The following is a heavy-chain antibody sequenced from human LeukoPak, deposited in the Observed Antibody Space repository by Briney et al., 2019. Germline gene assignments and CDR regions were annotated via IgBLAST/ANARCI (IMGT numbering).Heavy chain of an antibody. CDR3: ARAGRVSNWNYGWFDP. CDR1: GYTFTSYG. V-gene: IGHV1-18*01. Sequence: ASVKVSCKASGYTFTSYGISWVRQAPGQGLGWMGWIIAYYGNTNYAQKLQGRVTMTTDTSASTAYTELRSLRSDDTAVYYCARAGRVSNWNYGWFDPWGQGTLVTVSS. CDR2: IIAYYGNT. J-gene: IGHJ5*02. D-gene: IGHD1-7*01.